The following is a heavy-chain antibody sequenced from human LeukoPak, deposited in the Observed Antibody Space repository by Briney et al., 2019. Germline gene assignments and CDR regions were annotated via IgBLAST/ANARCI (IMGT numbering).Heavy chain of an antibody. CDR1: GGSLSGYY. Sequence: SETLSLTCAVYGGSLSGYYWSWIRQPPGKGLEWIGEINHSGSTNYNPSLKSRVTISVDTSKNQFSLKLSSVTAADTAVYYCARGRSYGWYVYWGQGTLVTVSS. CDR2: INHSGST. CDR3: ARGRSYGWYVY. J-gene: IGHJ4*02. D-gene: IGHD6-19*01. V-gene: IGHV4-34*01.